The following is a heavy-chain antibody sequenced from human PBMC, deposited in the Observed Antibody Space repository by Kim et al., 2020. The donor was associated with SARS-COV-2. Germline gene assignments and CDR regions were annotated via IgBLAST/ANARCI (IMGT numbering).Heavy chain of an antibody. CDR3: ARQNCSSTSYYPRWFDP. CDR2: FYYSGST. D-gene: IGHD2-2*01. V-gene: IGHV4-39*01. CDR1: GGSISSSSYY. Sequence: SETLSLTCTVSGGSISSSSYYWGWIRQPPGKGLEWIGSFYYSGSTYYNPSLKSRVPISVDTSKNQLSLKLSSVTAADTAVYYCARQNCSSTSYYPRWFDPWGQGTLVTVSS. J-gene: IGHJ5*02.